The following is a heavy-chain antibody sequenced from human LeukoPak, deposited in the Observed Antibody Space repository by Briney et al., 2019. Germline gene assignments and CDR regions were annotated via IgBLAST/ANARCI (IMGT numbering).Heavy chain of an antibody. CDR1: GFTFSSYG. V-gene: IGHV3-30*03. CDR2: ISYDGSNK. Sequence: GGSLRLSCAASGFTFSSYGMHWVRQAPGKGLEWVAVISYDGSNKYYADSVKGRFTISRDNSKNTLYLQMNSLRAEDTAVYYCARVMGLRSLYGDYALDYWGQGTLVTVSS. J-gene: IGHJ4*02. CDR3: ARVMGLRSLYGDYALDY. D-gene: IGHD4-17*01.